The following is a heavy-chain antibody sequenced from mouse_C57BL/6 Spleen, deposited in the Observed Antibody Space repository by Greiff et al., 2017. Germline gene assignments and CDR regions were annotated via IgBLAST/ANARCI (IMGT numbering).Heavy chain of an antibody. D-gene: IGHD2-10*01. J-gene: IGHJ4*01. V-gene: IGHV1-80*01. CDR3: ARDLLWSDGVAMDY. Sequence: VQLQQSGAELVKPGASVKISCKASGYAFSSYWMNWVKQRPGKGLEWIGQIYPGDGATNYNGKFKGKATLTADKSSSTAYMQLSSLTSEDSAVYFCARDLLWSDGVAMDYWGQGTSVTVSS. CDR2: IYPGDGAT. CDR1: GYAFSSYW.